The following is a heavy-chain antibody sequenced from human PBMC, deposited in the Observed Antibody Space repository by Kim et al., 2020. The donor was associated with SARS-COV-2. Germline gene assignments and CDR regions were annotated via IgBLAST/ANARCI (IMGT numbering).Heavy chain of an antibody. CDR1: GFTFSSYD. CDR2: ISYDGSNK. J-gene: IGHJ5*02. Sequence: GGSLRLSCAASGFTFSSYDMHWVRQAPGKGLEWVSVISYDGSNKYYADSVKGRFTISRDNSKNTLYLQMNSLRAEDTAVYYCAKNRGLGATDLNWFDPWGKGTLVTVST. V-gene: IGHV3-30*18. CDR3: AKNRGLGATDLNWFDP. D-gene: IGHD1-26*01.